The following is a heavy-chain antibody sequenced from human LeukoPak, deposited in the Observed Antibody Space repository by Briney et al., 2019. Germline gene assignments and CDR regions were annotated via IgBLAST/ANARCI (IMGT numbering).Heavy chain of an antibody. V-gene: IGHV3-66*01. J-gene: IGHJ4*02. CDR2: IYSGGST. CDR1: GFTVSSNY. CDR3: ARDPKGITIFGVEHDY. Sequence: SGGSLRLSCAASGFTVSSNYMSWVRQAPGKGLEWVSVIYSGGSTYYADSVKGRFTISRDNSKNTLYLQMNSLRAEDTAVYYCARDPKGITIFGVEHDYWGQGTLVTVSS. D-gene: IGHD3-3*01.